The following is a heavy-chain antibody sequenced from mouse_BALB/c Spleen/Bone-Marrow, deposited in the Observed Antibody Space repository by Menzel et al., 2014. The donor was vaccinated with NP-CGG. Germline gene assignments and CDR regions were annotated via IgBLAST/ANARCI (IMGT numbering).Heavy chain of an antibody. CDR1: GYTFTSYY. J-gene: IGHJ1*01. D-gene: IGHD2-2*01. CDR3: TRSGTSWLRRSWYFDV. Sequence: VQLQQSGAELVKPGASVKLSCKASGYTFTSYYMYWVKQRPGQVLEWIGEINPSNGGTNFNEKFKSKATLTVDESSSTAYMQLSSLTSEDSAVYYCTRSGTSWLRRSWYFDVWGAGTTVTVSS. CDR2: INPSNGGT. V-gene: IGHV1S81*02.